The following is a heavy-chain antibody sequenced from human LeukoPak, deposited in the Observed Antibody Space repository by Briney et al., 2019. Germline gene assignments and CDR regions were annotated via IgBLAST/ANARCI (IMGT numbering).Heavy chain of an antibody. V-gene: IGHV3-30-3*01. D-gene: IGHD3-10*01. J-gene: IGHJ6*02. CDR2: ISYDGNNI. CDR3: ARDHITLVRGVIYYYYGVDV. Sequence: GRSLRLSCGASGFTFSNYSMHSVRQAPGKGLEWVAVISYDGNNIYYADSVKGRFTISRDNSKNTLYLQMNSLRAEDTAVYYCARDHITLVRGVIYYYYGVDVWGQGTTATVSS. CDR1: GFTFSNYS.